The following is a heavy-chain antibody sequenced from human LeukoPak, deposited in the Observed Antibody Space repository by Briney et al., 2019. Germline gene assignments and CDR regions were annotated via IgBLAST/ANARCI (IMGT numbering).Heavy chain of an antibody. CDR2: IKQDGSET. CDR3: ARNAFDI. CDR1: GFTFSNHW. J-gene: IGHJ3*02. V-gene: IGHV3-7*01. Sequence: QSGGSLRLSCAASGFTFSNHWMTWVRQAPGRGLEWVANIKQDGSETYYVDSVKGRFTISRDNAKNSLCLQMNSLRAEDTAVYYCARNAFDIWGQGTMVTVSS.